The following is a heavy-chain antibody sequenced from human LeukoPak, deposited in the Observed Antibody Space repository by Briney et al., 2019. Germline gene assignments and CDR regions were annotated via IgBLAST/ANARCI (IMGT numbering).Heavy chain of an antibody. Sequence: GGSLRLSCAASRFTFSSYDMYWVRQAPGKGLEWVAFIRYDGSNKYYADSVKGRFTISRDNSSNALYLQMNNLRVEDTAIYYCAKTAQAYTDYWGQGTLVTVSS. CDR2: IRYDGSNK. CDR3: AKTAQAYTDY. J-gene: IGHJ4*02. CDR1: RFTFSSYD. V-gene: IGHV3-30*02. D-gene: IGHD4-11*01.